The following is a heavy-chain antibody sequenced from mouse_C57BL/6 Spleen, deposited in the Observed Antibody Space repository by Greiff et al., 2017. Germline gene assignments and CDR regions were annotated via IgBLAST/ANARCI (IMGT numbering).Heavy chain of an antibody. D-gene: IGHD2-4*01. Sequence: EVKLQESGPGLVKPSQSLSLTCSVTGYSITSGYYWNWIRQFPGNKLEWMGYISYDGSNNYNPSLKNRISITRDTSKNQFFLKLNSVTTEDTATYYCAREAYDYDGFDYWGQDTTLTVSS. CDR2: ISYDGSN. V-gene: IGHV3-6*01. J-gene: IGHJ2*01. CDR3: AREAYDYDGFDY. CDR1: GYSITSGYY.